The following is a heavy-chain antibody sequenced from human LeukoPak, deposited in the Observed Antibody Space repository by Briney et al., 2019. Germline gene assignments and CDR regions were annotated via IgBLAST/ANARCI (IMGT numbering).Heavy chain of an antibody. V-gene: IGHV4-39*07. D-gene: IGHD3-3*01. CDR3: ARQKIFGVVIDY. Sequence: PSETLSLTCTVSGGSISTSSYYWGWIRQPPGKGLEWIGNIYYTGGTKYNPSLRSRVTISVDPSKNQFSLKLSSVTAADTAVYYCARQKIFGVVIDYWGQGTLVTVSS. J-gene: IGHJ4*02. CDR2: IYYTGGT. CDR1: GGSISTSSYY.